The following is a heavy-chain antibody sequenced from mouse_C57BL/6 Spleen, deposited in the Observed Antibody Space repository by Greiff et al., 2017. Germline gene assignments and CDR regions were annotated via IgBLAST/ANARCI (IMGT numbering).Heavy chain of an antibody. J-gene: IGHJ1*03. CDR2: IDPENGDT. Sequence: EVKLMESGAELVRPGASVKLSCTASGFNIKDDYMHWVKQRPEQGLEWIGWIDPENGDTEYASKFQGKATITADTSSNTAYLQLSSLTSEDTAVYYCTTPVVARYFDVWGTGTTVTVSS. CDR1: GFNIKDDY. CDR3: TTPVVARYFDV. V-gene: IGHV14-4*01. D-gene: IGHD1-1*01.